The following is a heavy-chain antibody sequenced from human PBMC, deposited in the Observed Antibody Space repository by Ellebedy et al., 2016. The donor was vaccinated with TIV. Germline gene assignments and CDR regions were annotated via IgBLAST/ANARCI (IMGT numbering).Heavy chain of an antibody. J-gene: IGHJ6*02. CDR3: ATREWQDPMDV. CDR2: INAGNGNT. V-gene: IGHV1-3*01. CDR1: GHTFTSYG. Sequence: ASVKVSCXASGHTFTSYGLHWVRQAPGQRLEWMGWINAGNGNTKYSQRLQGRVTITRDTSATTAYMELSGLMSEDTAVYYCATREWQDPMDVWGQGTTVTVSS. D-gene: IGHD3-3*01.